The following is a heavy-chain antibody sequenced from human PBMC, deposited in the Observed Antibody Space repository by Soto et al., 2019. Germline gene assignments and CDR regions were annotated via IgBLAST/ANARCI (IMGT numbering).Heavy chain of an antibody. CDR2: INAGNGNT. D-gene: IGHD2-2*01. CDR3: GRAVVVHAVVTFGY. CDR1: GYTFKSYA. V-gene: IGHV1-3*01. Sequence: ASVKVSCKASGYTFKSYAMHWVRQAPGQRLEWIGWINAGNGNTKYSQKFQGRVTITRDTSASTAYMDLSSMRSEDTAVYACGRAVVVHAVVTFGYCSQGTLESVSS. J-gene: IGHJ4*02.